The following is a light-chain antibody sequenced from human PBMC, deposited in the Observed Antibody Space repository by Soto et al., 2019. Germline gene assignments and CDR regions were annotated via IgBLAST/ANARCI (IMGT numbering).Light chain of an antibody. V-gene: IGKV3-20*01. CDR3: QQYGSSPRYT. CDR2: GAS. CDR1: QSVSSSY. Sequence: EIVLTQSPGTMSLSPGERATLSCRASQSVSSSYLAWYQQKPGQAPRLLIYGASIRATGIPDRFSGSGSGTDVTLTISRLEPEYFAVYYCQQYGSSPRYTFGQGTKLEIK. J-gene: IGKJ2*01.